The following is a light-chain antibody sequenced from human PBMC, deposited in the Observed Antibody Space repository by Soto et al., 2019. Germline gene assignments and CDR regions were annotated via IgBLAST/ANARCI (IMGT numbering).Light chain of an antibody. CDR2: GAS. CDR3: QQYNNLPPLT. V-gene: IGKV3-15*01. CDR1: QSVSGN. Sequence: EIVMTQSPATLSVSPGERATLSCRASQSVSGNLAWYQQKPGQAPRLLIYGASTRATGIPARFSGSGSGTEFTLTISSLQSEDFAVYYRQQYNNLPPLTFGGGTKVEIK. J-gene: IGKJ4*01.